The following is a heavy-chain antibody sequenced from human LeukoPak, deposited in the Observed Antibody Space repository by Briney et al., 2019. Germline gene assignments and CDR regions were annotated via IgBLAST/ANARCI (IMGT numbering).Heavy chain of an antibody. CDR1: GCGFINYY. D-gene: IGHD1-26*01. CDR2: RIPGGSDI. CDR3: ASRTGSYYPFDS. Sequence: KTLTKGAGCGFINYYIEWVLRQPGERLEWMGVRIPGGSDIRYSPSFQGQVTISADKSIDTAYLQWSSLKASDSAMYYCASRTGSYYPFDSWGQGTLVTVSS. J-gene: IGHJ4*02. V-gene: IGHV5-51*01.